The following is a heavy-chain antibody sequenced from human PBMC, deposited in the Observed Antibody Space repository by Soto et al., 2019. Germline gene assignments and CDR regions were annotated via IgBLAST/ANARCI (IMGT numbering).Heavy chain of an antibody. CDR2: IINSGGST. D-gene: IGHD6-13*01. CDR1: GFTFSTYA. CDR3: ATVQQLGY. V-gene: IGHV3-23*01. Sequence: EVQLLESGGGLVQPGGSLRLSCAASGFTFSTYAMSWVRQAPGKGLEWVSKIINSGGSTYYADSVKVRFTISRDNPKNTLYLQMNSLRAEDTDVYYGATVQQLGYWGQGTLVTVSS. J-gene: IGHJ4*02.